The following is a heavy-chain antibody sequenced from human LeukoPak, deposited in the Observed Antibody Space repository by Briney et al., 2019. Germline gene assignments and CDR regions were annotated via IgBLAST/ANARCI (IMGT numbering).Heavy chain of an antibody. V-gene: IGHV3-30*03. CDR3: ARNAPTDYYYDSSGYAFDI. D-gene: IGHD3-22*01. Sequence: GGSLRLSCAASGFTFSSYGMSWVRQAPGKGLEWVAVISYDGSNKYYADSVKGRFTISRDNSKNTLYLQMNSLRAEDTAVYYCARNAPTDYYYDSSGYAFDIWGQGTMVTVSS. J-gene: IGHJ3*02. CDR1: GFTFSSYG. CDR2: ISYDGSNK.